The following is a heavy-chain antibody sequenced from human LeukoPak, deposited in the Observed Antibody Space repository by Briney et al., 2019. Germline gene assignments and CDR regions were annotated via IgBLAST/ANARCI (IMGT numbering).Heavy chain of an antibody. J-gene: IGHJ4*02. V-gene: IGHV5-51*01. D-gene: IGHD3-9*01. Sequence: GESLKISCKGSGYSFTTYWVAWVRQMPGKGLEWMGIIYPGDSDIRYSPSFQGQVTFSADKSTSTAYLQWSSLKASDTAMYYCARTSLAITIVDYWGQGTLVSVSS. CDR2: IYPGDSDI. CDR1: GYSFTTYW. CDR3: ARTSLAITIVDY.